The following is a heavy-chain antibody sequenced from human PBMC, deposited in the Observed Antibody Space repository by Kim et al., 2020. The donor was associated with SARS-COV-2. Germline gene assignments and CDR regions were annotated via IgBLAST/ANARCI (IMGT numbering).Heavy chain of an antibody. CDR2: INHSGST. V-gene: IGHV4-34*01. Sequence: SETLSLTCAVYGGSFSGYYWSWIRQPPGKGLEWIGEINHSGSTNYNPSLKSRVTISVDTSKNQFSLKLSSVTAADTAVYYCARVRLKQLGVDYWGQGTL. J-gene: IGHJ4*02. CDR1: GGSFSGYY. D-gene: IGHD3-10*01. CDR3: ARVRLKQLGVDY.